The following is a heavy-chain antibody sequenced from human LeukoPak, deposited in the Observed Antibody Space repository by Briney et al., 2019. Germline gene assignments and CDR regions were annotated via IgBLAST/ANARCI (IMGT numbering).Heavy chain of an antibody. CDR1: GYTFTGYY. CDR2: INPNSGGT. D-gene: IGHD3-16*01. Sequence: GGSVKVSFKASGYTFTGYYMHWVLQAPGQGLEWMGWINPNSGGTNYAQKFQGRVTMTRDTSISTAYMELSRLRSDDTAVYYCARFGGYDYVWGSYPFDYWGQGTLVTVSS. J-gene: IGHJ4*02. V-gene: IGHV1-2*02. CDR3: ARFGGYDYVWGSYPFDY.